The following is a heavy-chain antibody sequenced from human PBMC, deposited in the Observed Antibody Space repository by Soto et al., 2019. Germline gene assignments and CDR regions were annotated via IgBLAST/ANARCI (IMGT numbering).Heavy chain of an antibody. D-gene: IGHD3-3*01. CDR3: ARGHYDFWSGYPNWFDP. Sequence: WASVKVSCKASGYTFTSYGISWVRQAPGQGLEWMGWISAYNGNTNYAQKPQGRVTMTTDTSTSTAYMELRSLRSDDTAVYYCARGHYDFWSGYPNWFDPWGQGTLVTVSS. CDR2: ISAYNGNT. V-gene: IGHV1-18*04. J-gene: IGHJ5*02. CDR1: GYTFTSYG.